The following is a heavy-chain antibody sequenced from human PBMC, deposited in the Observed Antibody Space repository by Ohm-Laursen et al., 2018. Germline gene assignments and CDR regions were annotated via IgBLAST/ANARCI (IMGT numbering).Heavy chain of an antibody. Sequence: ASVKVSCKASGYTFASYYMHWMRQAPGQGLEWMGIIKPSGGSTSYAQKFQGRVTMTRDTSTSTVYMELSSLRSEDTAVYYCARYRCSSTSCYKGRFDYWGQGTLVTVSS. CDR1: GYTFASYY. CDR2: IKPSGGST. V-gene: IGHV1-46*01. J-gene: IGHJ4*02. D-gene: IGHD2-2*02. CDR3: ARYRCSSTSCYKGRFDY.